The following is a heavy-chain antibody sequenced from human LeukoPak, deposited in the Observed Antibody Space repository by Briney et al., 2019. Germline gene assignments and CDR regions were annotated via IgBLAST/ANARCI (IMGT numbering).Heavy chain of an antibody. J-gene: IGHJ4*02. D-gene: IGHD3-16*01. CDR2: IYWDDDK. Sequence: SGPTLVKPTQTLTLTCTFSGFSLTTTGVGVGWIRQPPGEALEWLALIYWDDDKRYSPSLKSRLTITKDNSKNQVVLKMTNMDPEDTATYYCAHRRGYSYVWGYWGQGTLVTVS. V-gene: IGHV2-5*02. CDR3: AHRRGYSYVWGY. CDR1: GFSLTTTGVG.